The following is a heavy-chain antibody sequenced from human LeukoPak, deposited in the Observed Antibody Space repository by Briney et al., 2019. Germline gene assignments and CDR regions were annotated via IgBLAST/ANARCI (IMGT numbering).Heavy chain of an antibody. CDR3: AREINDSSGYFWFDP. CDR2: VYYSGST. Sequence: SETLSLTCTVSGGSISSYYWSWIRQPPGKGLEWIGYVYYSGSTNYNPSLKSRVTISVDTSKNQFSLKLSSVTAADTAVYYCAREINDSSGYFWFDPWGQGTLVTVSS. D-gene: IGHD3-22*01. V-gene: IGHV4-59*01. CDR1: GGSISSYY. J-gene: IGHJ5*02.